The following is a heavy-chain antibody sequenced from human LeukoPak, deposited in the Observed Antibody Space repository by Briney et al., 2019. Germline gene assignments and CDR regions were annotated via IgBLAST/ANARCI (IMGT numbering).Heavy chain of an antibody. D-gene: IGHD6-6*01. Sequence: GGSLRLSCAASGFTFSNYGMHWVRQAPGKGLEWVAVIWYDGSIKYYADSVKGRFTISRDNSKNTLYLQMNSLRAEDTAVYYCAKAKKGGHSSSLDYWGQGTLATVSS. CDR2: IWYDGSIK. CDR1: GFTFSNYG. V-gene: IGHV3-33*06. J-gene: IGHJ4*02. CDR3: AKAKKGGHSSSLDY.